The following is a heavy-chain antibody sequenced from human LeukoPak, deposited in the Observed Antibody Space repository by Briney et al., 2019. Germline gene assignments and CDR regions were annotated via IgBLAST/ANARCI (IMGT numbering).Heavy chain of an antibody. CDR2: IIPIFGTA. D-gene: IGHD6-19*01. CDR1: GGTFSSYA. Sequence: SVKVSCKASGGTFSSYAISWVRQAPGQGLEWMGGIIPIFGTANYTQKFQGRVTITADDSTSTAFMELSSLRSEDTAVYYCARRKIAVAGTGTNWFDHWGQGTLVTVSS. V-gene: IGHV1-69*13. J-gene: IGHJ5*02. CDR3: ARRKIAVAGTGTNWFDH.